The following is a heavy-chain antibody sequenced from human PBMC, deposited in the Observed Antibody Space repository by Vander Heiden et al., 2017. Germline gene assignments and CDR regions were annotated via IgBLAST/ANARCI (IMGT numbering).Heavy chain of an antibody. D-gene: IGHD1-26*01. CDR3: AGDCDYYSYYFDY. CDR1: GYTFTSYG. V-gene: IGHV1-18*01. CDR2: ISGYTGNT. Sequence: QVQLVQSGAEVKKPGASVKVSCKASGYTFTSYGLSWVRQAPGQGLEWMGWISGYTGNTNFAHKLQGRVTMTTDTSTFTFYRELRSLRSDDTAVYYGAGDCDYYSYYFDYWG. J-gene: IGHJ4*01.